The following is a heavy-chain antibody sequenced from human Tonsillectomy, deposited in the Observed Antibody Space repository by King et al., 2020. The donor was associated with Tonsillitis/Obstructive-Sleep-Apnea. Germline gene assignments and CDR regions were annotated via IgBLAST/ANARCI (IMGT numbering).Heavy chain of an antibody. CDR1: GASINSYY. D-gene: IGHD6-25*01. V-gene: IGHV4-59*01. CDR3: ATRVGYTSGRYWFDP. CDR2: IYYSGST. J-gene: IGHJ5*02. Sequence: QVQLQESGPGLVKPSETLSLTCTVSGASINSYYWTWIRQPPGKGLEWIGYIYYSGSTNYNPSLKSRVTMSLDSSKNQFSLKLSSVTAADTAVYFCATRVGYTSGRYWFDPWGQGTLVTVSS.